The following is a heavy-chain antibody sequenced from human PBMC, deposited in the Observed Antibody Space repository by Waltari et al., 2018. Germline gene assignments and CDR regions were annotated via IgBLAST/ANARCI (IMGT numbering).Heavy chain of an antibody. J-gene: IGHJ4*02. D-gene: IGHD5-18*01. Sequence: QVQLQESGPGLVKPSQTLSLTCTVSGGSISSGSYYWSWLRQPAGKGLEWIGRIYTSGSTNYNPSLKSRVTISVDTSKNQFSLKLSSVTAADTAVYYCASGRVDTAMVTYWGQGTLVTVSS. CDR1: GGSISSGSYY. CDR2: IYTSGST. CDR3: ASGRVDTAMVTY. V-gene: IGHV4-61*02.